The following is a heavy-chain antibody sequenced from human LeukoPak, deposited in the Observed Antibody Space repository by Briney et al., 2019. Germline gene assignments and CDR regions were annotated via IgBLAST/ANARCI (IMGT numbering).Heavy chain of an antibody. CDR3: ARGGNCSGGTCYSDRGWFDP. CDR1: GGSISSGGYS. CDR2: IYYSGST. J-gene: IGHJ5*02. D-gene: IGHD2-15*01. Sequence: SETLSLTCAVSGGSISSGGYSWSWIRQPPGKGLEWIGYIYYSGSTNYNPSLKSRVTISVDTSKNQFSLKLSSVTAADTAVYYCARGGNCSGGTCYSDRGWFDPWGQGTLVTVSS. V-gene: IGHV4-61*08.